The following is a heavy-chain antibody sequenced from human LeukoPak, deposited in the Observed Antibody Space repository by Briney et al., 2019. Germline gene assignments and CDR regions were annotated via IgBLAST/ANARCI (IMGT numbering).Heavy chain of an antibody. CDR3: ARQRGYPYYDILTGSSGNWFDP. D-gene: IGHD3-9*01. CDR1: GGSISSYY. J-gene: IGHJ5*02. CDR2: IYTSGST. V-gene: IGHV4-4*09. Sequence: SETLSLTCTVSGGSISSYYWSWIRQPPGKGLEWIGYIYTSGSTNYNPSLKSRVTISVDTSKNQFSLKLSSVTAAATAVYYCARQRGYPYYDILTGSSGNWFDPWGQGTLVTVSS.